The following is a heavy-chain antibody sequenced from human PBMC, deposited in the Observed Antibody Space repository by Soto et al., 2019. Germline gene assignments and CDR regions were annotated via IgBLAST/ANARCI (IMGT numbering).Heavy chain of an antibody. CDR1: GYTFTSYA. D-gene: IGHD6-13*01. CDR2: ISAHSGNT. J-gene: IGHJ4*02. CDR3: ARIAASGIVHDFDF. V-gene: IGHV1-18*01. Sequence: QVQLVQSEGEVKKPGASVKISCRASGYTFTSYAINWVRQAPGQGLEWMGWISAHSGNTNYAQKVQGRVTITKDTSTSTAYMELRSLRSDATAIYYCARIAASGIVHDFDFWGQGTLVTVSS.